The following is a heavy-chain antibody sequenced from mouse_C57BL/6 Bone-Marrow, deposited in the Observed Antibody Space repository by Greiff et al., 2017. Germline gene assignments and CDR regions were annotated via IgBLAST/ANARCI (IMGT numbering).Heavy chain of an antibody. V-gene: IGHV1-81*01. CDR2: IYPRSGNT. Sequence: QVQLQQSGAELVRPGASVKLSCKASGYTFTSYGISWVKQRPGQGLEWIGEIYPRSGNTYYNEKFKGKATLTADKSSSTACMQLRSLTSEDSAVYCCASGYYGCWYGEFWGTGTTVTVSS. D-gene: IGHD1-1*01. CDR3: ASGYYGCWYGEF. CDR1: GYTFTSYG. J-gene: IGHJ1*03.